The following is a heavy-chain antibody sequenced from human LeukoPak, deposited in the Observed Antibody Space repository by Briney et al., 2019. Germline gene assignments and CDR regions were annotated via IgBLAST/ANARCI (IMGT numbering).Heavy chain of an antibody. J-gene: IGHJ4*02. Sequence: SETLSLTCAVYGGSFSTYYGTWIRQSPGKGLEWIGEINHNGDTNFNPSLKSRVTISVDTSKKQFSLRLHSVTAADTAVYYYVAWNSVLTGYFFWGQGTLVTVSS. V-gene: IGHV4-34*01. CDR3: VAWNSVLTGYFF. CDR2: INHNGDT. D-gene: IGHD3-9*01. CDR1: GGSFSTYY.